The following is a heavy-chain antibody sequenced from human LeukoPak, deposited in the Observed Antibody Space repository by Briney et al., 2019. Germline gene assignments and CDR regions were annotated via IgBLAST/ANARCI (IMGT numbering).Heavy chain of an antibody. CDR3: ARERLVGATTTGPFDY. Sequence: SETLSLTCTVSGGSISSYYWSWIRQPAGKGLEWIGRIYTSGSTNYNPSLKSRVTMSVDTSKNQFSLKLSSVTAADTAVYYCARERLVGATTTGPFDYWGQGTLVTVSS. D-gene: IGHD1-26*01. CDR1: GGSISSYY. CDR2: IYTSGST. J-gene: IGHJ4*02. V-gene: IGHV4-4*07.